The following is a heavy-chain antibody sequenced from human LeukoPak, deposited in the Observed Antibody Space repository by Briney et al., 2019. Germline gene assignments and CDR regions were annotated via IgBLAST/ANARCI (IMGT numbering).Heavy chain of an antibody. V-gene: IGHV3-7*04. CDR2: IKQDGSEK. CDR3: ARVSDYSSGWVFDY. D-gene: IGHD6-19*01. Sequence: GGSLRLSCAASGFTFSNYWMSWVRQAPGKGLEWVANIKQDGSEKNYADSVKGRFTISRDNAKNSLYLQMNSLRAEDTAVFFCARVSDYSSGWVFDYWGQGTLVTVSS. J-gene: IGHJ4*02. CDR1: GFTFSNYW.